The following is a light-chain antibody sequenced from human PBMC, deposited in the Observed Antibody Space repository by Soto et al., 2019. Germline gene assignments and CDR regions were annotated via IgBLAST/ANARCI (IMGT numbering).Light chain of an antibody. CDR1: SSNIGAGYD. J-gene: IGLJ1*01. CDR2: GNS. V-gene: IGLV1-40*01. Sequence: QSVLTQPPSVSGAPGQRVTISCTGSSSNIGAGYDVHWYQQLPGTAPKLLIYGNSNRPSGVPDRFSGSKPGTSASLAITGLQAEDEADYYCQSYDSSLSGWEVFGTGTKVTVL. CDR3: QSYDSSLSGWEV.